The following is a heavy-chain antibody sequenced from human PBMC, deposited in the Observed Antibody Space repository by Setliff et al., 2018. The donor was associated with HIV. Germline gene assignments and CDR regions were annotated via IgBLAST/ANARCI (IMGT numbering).Heavy chain of an antibody. J-gene: IGHJ4*02. CDR1: GYTFIHYD. V-gene: IGHV1-3*01. CDR3: ASPMFYDGTVV. Sequence: ASVKVSCKASGYTFIHYDIHWVRQAPGQGLEWVGRISVGTGDSKHSPKSQGRVAITRDSSANTAYMELTSLRSEDTAVYYCASPMFYDGTVVWGQGPLVTVSS. CDR2: ISVGTGDS. D-gene: IGHD3-22*01.